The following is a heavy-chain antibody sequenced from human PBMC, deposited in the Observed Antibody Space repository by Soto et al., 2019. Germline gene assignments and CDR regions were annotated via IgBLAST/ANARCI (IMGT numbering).Heavy chain of an antibody. CDR3: ARGPGYCSGGSCYLTNYFDY. J-gene: IGHJ4*02. CDR1: GFTFSSYG. D-gene: IGHD2-15*01. CDR2: IWYDGSNK. Sequence: VQLVESGGGVVQPGRSLRLSCAASGFTFSSYGMHWVRQAPGKGLEWVAVIWYDGSNKYYADSVKGRFTISRDNSKNTLYLQMNSLRAEDTAVYYCARGPGYCSGGSCYLTNYFDYWGQGTLVTVSS. V-gene: IGHV3-33*01.